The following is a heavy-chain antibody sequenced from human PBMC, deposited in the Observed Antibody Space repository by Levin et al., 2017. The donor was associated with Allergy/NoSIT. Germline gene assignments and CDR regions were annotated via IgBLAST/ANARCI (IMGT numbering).Heavy chain of an antibody. CDR1: GGTFSNYP. CDR3: ARGDWRSPSFFDY. V-gene: IGHV1-69*13. Sequence: SVKVSCKTSGGTFSNYPLSWVRQGPGQGLGWVGGIIPIFNMANQAQKFQGRVTITADESTSTAYMEMHSLRPEDTAVYFCARGDWRSPSFFDYWGQGTLVTVSA. D-gene: IGHD1-1*01. CDR2: IIPIFNMA. J-gene: IGHJ4*02.